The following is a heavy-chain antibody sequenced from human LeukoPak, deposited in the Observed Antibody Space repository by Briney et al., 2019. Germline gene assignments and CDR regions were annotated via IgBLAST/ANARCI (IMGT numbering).Heavy chain of an antibody. CDR3: ASDPGDAFDI. J-gene: IGHJ3*02. Sequence: SSVKVSCKASGCTFSSYALSWLRQAPGQGLEWMGGIIPIFCTANYAQKLQGRLTITADESKSTAYMELSSVRSEDTAVYCCASDPGDAFDIWGQGTMVTVSS. CDR1: GCTFSSYA. CDR2: IIPIFCTA. D-gene: IGHD3-16*01. V-gene: IGHV1-69*13.